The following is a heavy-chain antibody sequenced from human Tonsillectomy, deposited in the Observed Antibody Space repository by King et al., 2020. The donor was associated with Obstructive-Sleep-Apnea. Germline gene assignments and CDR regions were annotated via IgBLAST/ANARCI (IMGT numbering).Heavy chain of an antibody. J-gene: IGHJ2*01. CDR1: GFTFSNYA. CDR2: IPHDESNK. Sequence: VQLVESGGGVVQPGRSLRLSCAASGFTFSNYAMHWVRQAPGKGLEWVATIPHDESNKYYADSVKGRFTISRDNSKNTLYLQVDSLTTEDTALYYCARDRANWYFDLWGRGTLVTVSS. V-gene: IGHV3-30-3*01. CDR3: ARDRANWYFDL.